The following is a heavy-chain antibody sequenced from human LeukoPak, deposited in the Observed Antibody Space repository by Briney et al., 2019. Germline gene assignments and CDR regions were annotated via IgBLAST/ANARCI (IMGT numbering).Heavy chain of an antibody. D-gene: IGHD6-19*01. CDR3: ARVAAVAEDYFDY. Sequence: EASETLSLTCAVYGGSFSGYYRSWIRQPPGKGLEWIGEINHSGSTNYNPSLKSRVTISVDTSKNQFSLKLSSVTAADTAVYYCARVAAVAEDYFDYWGKGTLVTVSS. J-gene: IGHJ4*02. CDR1: GGSFSGYY. CDR2: INHSGST. V-gene: IGHV4-34*01.